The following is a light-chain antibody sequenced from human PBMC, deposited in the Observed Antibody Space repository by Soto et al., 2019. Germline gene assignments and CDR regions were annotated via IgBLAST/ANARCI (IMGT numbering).Light chain of an antibody. CDR1: QSISSW. Sequence: DLQITQSPSTLSASVGDRVTVTCRASQSISSWLAWYQQKPGKAPKLLIYKASSLESGAPSRFSGSGSGTDFTLTISSLQPDDFATYYCQQYNSFSGTFGQGTKVDIK. CDR2: KAS. CDR3: QQYNSFSGT. V-gene: IGKV1-5*03. J-gene: IGKJ1*01.